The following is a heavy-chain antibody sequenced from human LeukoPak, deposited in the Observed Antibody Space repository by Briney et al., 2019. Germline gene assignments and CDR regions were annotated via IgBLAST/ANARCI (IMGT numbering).Heavy chain of an antibody. V-gene: IGHV3-66*02. J-gene: IGHJ4*02. D-gene: IGHD3-3*01. Sequence: GGSLRLSCAASGFPVSSNYMSWVRHARGKGLEWVSVIYSGADTYYAESVKGRFTISRDNSKNTLYLQMNSLRAEDTAVYYCARGPYELRFLEWSPPTDYWGQAILVTVSS. CDR3: ARGPYELRFLEWSPPTDY. CDR2: IYSGADT. CDR1: GFPVSSNY.